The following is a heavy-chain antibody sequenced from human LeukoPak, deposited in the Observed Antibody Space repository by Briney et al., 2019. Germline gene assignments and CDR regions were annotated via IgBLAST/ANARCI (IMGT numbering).Heavy chain of an antibody. D-gene: IGHD5-24*01. CDR3: ARDRGGWLLTLDY. J-gene: IGHJ4*02. Sequence: PGGSLRLSCAASGFTFSSYAMHWVRQAPGKGLEWVAIISYDGSNKYCADSVKGRFTISRDNSKSTLYLQTNSLRAEDTAVYYCARDRGGWLLTLDYWGQGTLVTVSS. CDR2: ISYDGSNK. V-gene: IGHV3-30-3*01. CDR1: GFTFSSYA.